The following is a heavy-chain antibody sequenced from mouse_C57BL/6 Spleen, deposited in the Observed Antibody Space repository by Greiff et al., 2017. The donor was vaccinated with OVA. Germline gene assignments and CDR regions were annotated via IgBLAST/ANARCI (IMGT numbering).Heavy chain of an antibody. CDR3: AREDGYLYFDY. Sequence: EVKLMESGGGLVKPGGSLKLSCAASGFTFSSYAMSWVRQTPEKRLEWVATISDGGSYTYYPDNVKGRFTISRDNAKNNLYLQMSHLKSEVTAMYYCAREDGYLYFDYWGQGTTLTVSS. J-gene: IGHJ2*01. V-gene: IGHV5-4*01. D-gene: IGHD2-3*01. CDR2: ISDGGSYT. CDR1: GFTFSSYA.